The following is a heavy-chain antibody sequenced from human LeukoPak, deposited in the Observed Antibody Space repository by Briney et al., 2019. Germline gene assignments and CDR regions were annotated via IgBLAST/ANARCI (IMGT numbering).Heavy chain of an antibody. D-gene: IGHD6-19*01. CDR2: INPNSGGT. J-gene: IGHJ3*02. CDR1: GYTFTGYY. V-gene: IGHV1-2*03. CDR3: ARVGKQWLEPDDAFDI. Sequence: LGASVKVSCKASGYTFTGYYMHWVRQAPGQGLEWMGWINPNSGGTNYAQKFQGRVTMTRDTSISTAYMELSRLRSDDTAVYYCARVGKQWLEPDDAFDIWGQGTMVTVSS.